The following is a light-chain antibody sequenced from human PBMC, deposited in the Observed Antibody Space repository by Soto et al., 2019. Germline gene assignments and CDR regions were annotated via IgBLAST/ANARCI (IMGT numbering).Light chain of an antibody. CDR3: QQYDNLPLT. CDR2: DAS. V-gene: IGKV1-33*01. Sequence: DIQMTQSPSSVSASVGDRVTITCRASQDISSWLAWYQQKPGQAPNLLIHDASRLQAGVPSRFSGSGSGTDFILTITSLQPDDIATYYCQQYDNLPLTFGGGTKVDIK. CDR1: QDISSW. J-gene: IGKJ4*01.